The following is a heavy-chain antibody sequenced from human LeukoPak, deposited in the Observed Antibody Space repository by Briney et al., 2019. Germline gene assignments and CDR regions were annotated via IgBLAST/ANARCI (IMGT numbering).Heavy chain of an antibody. CDR1: GFIFSSYA. D-gene: IGHD3-22*01. CDR3: AKGDGGPNDSSGWVDYFDF. Sequence: PGGSLRLSCAASGFIFSSYAMTWVRQAPGKGLEWVSTITGSGGRTYYADSVNGRFTISREKSKNTLYLQMSSLRVEDTAVYYCAKGDGGPNDSSGWVDYFDFWGQGTLVTVSS. CDR2: ITGSGGRT. J-gene: IGHJ4*02. V-gene: IGHV3-23*01.